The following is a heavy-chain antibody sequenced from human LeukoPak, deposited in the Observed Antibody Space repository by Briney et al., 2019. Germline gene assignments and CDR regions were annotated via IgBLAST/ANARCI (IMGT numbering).Heavy chain of an antibody. CDR1: GFTFSSYA. D-gene: IGHD6-13*01. V-gene: IGHV3-23*01. Sequence: GASLRLSCAASGFTFSSYAMSWVRQAPGKGLEWVSAIGGSGGSTYYADSVKGRFTISRDNSKNTLYLQMNSLRAEDTAVYYCAKGIAAAGTGGVWFDPWGQGTLVTVSS. J-gene: IGHJ5*02. CDR2: IGGSGGST. CDR3: AKGIAAAGTGGVWFDP.